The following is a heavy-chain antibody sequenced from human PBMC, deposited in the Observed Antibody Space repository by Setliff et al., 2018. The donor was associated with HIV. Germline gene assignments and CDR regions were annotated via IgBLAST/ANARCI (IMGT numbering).Heavy chain of an antibody. D-gene: IGHD2-2*01. J-gene: IGHJ3*01. CDR3: ARGHRTSDAFDV. CDR2: IAHDGGTQ. V-gene: IGHV3-30*03. CDR1: GFTFSTYS. Sequence: GGSLRLSCAASGFTFSTYSMNWVRQVPGKGLQWVAVIAHDGGTQYYADSVLGRFTISRDNSKNTLDLQMNSLRVDDTAIYYCARGHRTSDAFDVWGQGTMVTVSS.